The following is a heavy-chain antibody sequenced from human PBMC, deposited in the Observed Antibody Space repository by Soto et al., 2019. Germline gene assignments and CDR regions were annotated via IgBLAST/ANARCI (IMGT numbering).Heavy chain of an antibody. Sequence: GASVKVSCKASGYTFTSYDINWVRQATGQGLEWMGWMNPNSGNTGYAQKFQGRVTMTRNTSISTAYTELSSLRSEDTAVYYCARDAMAYCGGDCYPSYYYYYGMDVWGQGTTVTVSS. CDR2: MNPNSGNT. CDR1: GYTFTSYD. D-gene: IGHD2-21*02. J-gene: IGHJ6*02. V-gene: IGHV1-8*01. CDR3: ARDAMAYCGGDCYPSYYYYYGMDV.